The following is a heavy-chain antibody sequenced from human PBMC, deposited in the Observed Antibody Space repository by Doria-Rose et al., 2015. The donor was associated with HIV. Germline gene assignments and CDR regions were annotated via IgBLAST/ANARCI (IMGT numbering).Heavy chain of an antibody. Sequence: QVTLKESGPVLVKPTETLTLTCTVSGVSLSSPGMGVSWIRQPPGKALEWLANIFSDDERSYTTSLTSRLTISRCTSKSQVVLTRTDMDPVDTATYYCARIKSSRWYHKYYFDFWGQGTLVIVSA. CDR2: IFSDDER. V-gene: IGHV2-26*01. D-gene: IGHD6-13*01. CDR3: ARIKSSRWYHKYYFDF. CDR1: GVSLSSPGMG. J-gene: IGHJ4*02.